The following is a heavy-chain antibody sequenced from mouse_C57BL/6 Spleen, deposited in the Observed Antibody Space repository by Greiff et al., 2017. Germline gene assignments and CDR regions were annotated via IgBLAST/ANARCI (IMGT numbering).Heavy chain of an antibody. CDR1: GFTFSDYG. CDR2: ISSGSSTI. V-gene: IGHV5-17*01. D-gene: IGHD2-3*01. Sequence: DVHLVESGGGLVKPGGSLKLSCAASGFTFSDYGMHWVRQAPEKGLEWFAYISSGSSTIYYADTVKGRFTISGDNAKNTLFLQMTSLRSEDTAMYYCARGSIYDGYYGAYWGQGTLVTVSA. J-gene: IGHJ3*01. CDR3: ARGSIYDGYYGAY.